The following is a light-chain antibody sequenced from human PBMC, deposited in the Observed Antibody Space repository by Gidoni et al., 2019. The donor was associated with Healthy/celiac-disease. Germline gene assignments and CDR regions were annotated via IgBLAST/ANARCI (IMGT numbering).Light chain of an antibody. V-gene: IGKV4-1*01. CDR1: QSVSYSSNNKNY. Sequence: DIVMTQSPDSLAVSLAERATINCKSSQSVSYSSNNKNYLAWYQQKPGQPPKLLIYWASTRESGVPDRFSGSGSGTDFTLTISSLQAEDVAVYYCQQYYSTPWTFGQGTKVEIK. CDR2: WAS. CDR3: QQYYSTPWT. J-gene: IGKJ1*01.